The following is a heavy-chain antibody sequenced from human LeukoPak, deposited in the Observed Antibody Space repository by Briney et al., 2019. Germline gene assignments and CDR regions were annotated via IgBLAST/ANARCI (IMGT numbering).Heavy chain of an antibody. CDR2: ISRNGGST. J-gene: IGHJ4*02. D-gene: IGHD3-22*01. V-gene: IGHV3-64*04. Sequence: PGGSLRLSCSASGFTFSSFAMHWVRQAPGKGLEYVAAISRNGGSTYYADSVKGRFTISRDNAKNTLYLQVNSLTDEDTAIYYCAKVRASSGYHLDYWGQGTLVTVSS. CDR3: AKVRASSGYHLDY. CDR1: GFTFSSFA.